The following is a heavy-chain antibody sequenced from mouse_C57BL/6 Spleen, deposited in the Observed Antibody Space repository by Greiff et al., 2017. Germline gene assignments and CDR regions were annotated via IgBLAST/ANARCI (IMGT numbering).Heavy chain of an antibody. CDR2: ISSGSSTI. Sequence: EVKLVESGGGLVKPGGSLKLSCAASGFTFSDYGMHWVRQAPEKGLEWVAYISSGSSTIYYADTVKGRFTISRDNAKNTLFLQMTSLRSEDTAMYYCARSWDRESRRSYYFDYWGQGTTLTVSS. D-gene: IGHD3-3*01. CDR1: GFTFSDYG. V-gene: IGHV5-17*01. CDR3: ARSWDRESRRSYYFDY. J-gene: IGHJ2*01.